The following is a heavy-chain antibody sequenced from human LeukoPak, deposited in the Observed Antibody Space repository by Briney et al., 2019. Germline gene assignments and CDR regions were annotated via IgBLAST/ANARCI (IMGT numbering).Heavy chain of an antibody. Sequence: SGTLSLTCAVSGGSISSSNWWSWVRQPPGKGLEWIGEIYHSGSTNYNPSLKSRVTISVDTSKNQFSLKLSSVTAADTAVYYCARGSQYYDFWSGEVLWGQGTLVTVSS. CDR2: IYHSGST. D-gene: IGHD3-3*01. CDR1: GGSISSSNW. J-gene: IGHJ4*02. V-gene: IGHV4-4*02. CDR3: ARGSQYYDFWSGEVL.